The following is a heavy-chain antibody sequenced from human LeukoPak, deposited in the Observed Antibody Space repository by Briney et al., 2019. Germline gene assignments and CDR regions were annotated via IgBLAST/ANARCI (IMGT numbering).Heavy chain of an antibody. D-gene: IGHD2-2*01. CDR2: INHSGST. V-gene: IGHV4-34*01. Sequence: SETLSLTCAVYGGSFSGYYWSWIRQPPGKGLEWIGEINHSGSTNYNPSLKSRVTMSVDTSKNQFSLKLSSVTAADTAVYYCARGGKRCSSTSCYANYYYYGMDVWGQGTTVTVSS. J-gene: IGHJ6*02. CDR3: ARGGKRCSSTSCYANYYYYGMDV. CDR1: GGSFSGYY.